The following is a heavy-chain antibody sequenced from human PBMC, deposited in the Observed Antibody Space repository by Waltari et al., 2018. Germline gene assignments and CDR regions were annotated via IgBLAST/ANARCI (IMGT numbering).Heavy chain of an antibody. Sequence: QVQLQESGPGLVKPSQTLSLTCTVSGGSISSGSYYWSWIRQPAGKGLEWIGRIYTGGSTNYTPSRKSRVTISVDTSKNQFSLKLSSGAAAETAVYYCARGSYDFWSGYYLSSAFDYWGQGTLVTVSS. CDR2: IYTGGST. V-gene: IGHV4-61*02. J-gene: IGHJ4*02. CDR3: ARGSYDFWSGYYLSSAFDY. D-gene: IGHD3-3*01. CDR1: GGSISSGSYY.